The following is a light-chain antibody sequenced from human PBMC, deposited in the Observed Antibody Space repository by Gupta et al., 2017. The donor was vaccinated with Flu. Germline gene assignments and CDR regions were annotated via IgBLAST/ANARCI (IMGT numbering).Light chain of an antibody. CDR2: WAS. CDR3: QQYYSTPIT. V-gene: IGKV4-1*01. J-gene: IGKJ5*01. CDR1: QSVLYSSNNKNY. Sequence: DIVMTQSPDSLAVSLGERATINCKSSQSVLYSSNNKNYLAWYQQKPGQPPKLLINWASTRESGVPDRFSGSGSGTDFTLTISSLQAEDVAVYYCQQYYSTPITFGQGTRLEIK.